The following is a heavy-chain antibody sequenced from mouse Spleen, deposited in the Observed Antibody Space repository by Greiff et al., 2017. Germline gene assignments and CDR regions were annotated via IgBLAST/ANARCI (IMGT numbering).Heavy chain of an antibody. CDR3: AREGLGRRWYFDV. D-gene: IGHD4-1*01. J-gene: IGHJ1*01. V-gene: IGHV1-9*01. Sequence: VQLQQSGAELMKPGASVKLSCKATGYTFTGYWIEWVKQRPGHGLEWIGEILPGSGSTNYNEKFKGKATFTADTSSNTAYMQLSSLTTEDSAIYYCAREGLGRRWYFDVWGAGPRSPSPQ. CDR1: GYTFTGYW. CDR2: ILPGSGST.